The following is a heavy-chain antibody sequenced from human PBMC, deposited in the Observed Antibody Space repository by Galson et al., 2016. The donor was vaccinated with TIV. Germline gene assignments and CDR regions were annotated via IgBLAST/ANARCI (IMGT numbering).Heavy chain of an antibody. CDR2: IWYDGSNE. CDR3: ARDHPQGWGFDC. V-gene: IGHV3-33*01. Sequence: SLRLSCAASGFTFSSYGMHWVRQAPGKGLDWVAIIWYDGSNEYYADSVKGRFTISRDNSKNTLYLQMNSLRAEDTAVYYCARDHPQGWGFDCWGQGTLVTVSS. D-gene: IGHD3-16*01. J-gene: IGHJ4*02. CDR1: GFTFSSYG.